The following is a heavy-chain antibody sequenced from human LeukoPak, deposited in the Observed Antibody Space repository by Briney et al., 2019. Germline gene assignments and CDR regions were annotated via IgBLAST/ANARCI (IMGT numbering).Heavy chain of an antibody. D-gene: IGHD6-19*01. CDR3: ARAFPGYSSGWYVGAFDI. CDR2: IYYSGST. Sequence: SETLSLTSTVSGGSSSSYYWSWIPQAPGKGLEWIGYIYYSGSTNYNPSLKSRVTISVDTSKNQFSLKLSSVTAAETAVYYCARAFPGYSSGWYVGAFDIWGQGTMVTVSS. CDR1: GGSSSSYY. V-gene: IGHV4-59*01. J-gene: IGHJ3*02.